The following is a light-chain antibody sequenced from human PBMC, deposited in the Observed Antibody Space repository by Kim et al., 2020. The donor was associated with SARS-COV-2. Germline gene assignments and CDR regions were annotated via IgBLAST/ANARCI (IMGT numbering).Light chain of an antibody. CDR3: QHYGSSLYT. J-gene: IGKJ2*01. Sequence: EIVLTQSPGTLSFSPGERATLSCRASQSVSSSYLAWYQQKPGQAPRLLIYGASSRATRIPDRFSGSGSGTDFTLTISRLEPEDFAVYYCQHYGSSLYTFGQGTKLEI. V-gene: IGKV3-20*01. CDR1: QSVSSSY. CDR2: GAS.